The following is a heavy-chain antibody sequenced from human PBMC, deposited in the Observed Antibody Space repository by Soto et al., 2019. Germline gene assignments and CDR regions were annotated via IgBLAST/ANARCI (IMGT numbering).Heavy chain of an antibody. D-gene: IGHD3-10*01. CDR2: IIAIFGTA. CDR3: ARLWFGDSDYYYGMDV. J-gene: IGHJ6*02. V-gene: IGHV1-69*13. CDR1: GGTFSSYA. Sequence: SVKVSCKASGGTFSSYAISWVRQAPGQGLEWMGGIIAIFGTANYAQKFQGRVTITADESTSTAYMELSSLRSEDTAVYYCARLWFGDSDYYYGMDVWGQGTTVTVSS.